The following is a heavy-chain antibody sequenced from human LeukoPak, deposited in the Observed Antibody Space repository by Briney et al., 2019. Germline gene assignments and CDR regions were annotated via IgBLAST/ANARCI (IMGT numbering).Heavy chain of an antibody. CDR2: INPNSGGT. V-gene: IGHV1-2*02. Sequence: ASVKVSCKAAGYTFTGYYMHWVRQAPGQGLEWMGWINPNSGGTNYAQKFQGRVTMTRDTSISTAYMELSRLTSDDTAVYYCARATPAVYAFDIWGQGTMVTVSS. CDR3: ARATPAVYAFDI. D-gene: IGHD2-15*01. J-gene: IGHJ3*02. CDR1: GYTFTGYY.